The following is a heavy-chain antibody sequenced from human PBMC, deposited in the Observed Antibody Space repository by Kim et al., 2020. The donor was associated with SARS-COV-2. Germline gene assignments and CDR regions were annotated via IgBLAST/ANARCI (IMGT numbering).Heavy chain of an antibody. CDR1: GYTLTELS. V-gene: IGHV1-24*01. Sequence: ASVKVSCKVFGYTLTELSMHWVRHAPGKGLEWMGGFDPEDGETIYAQKFQGRVTMTEDTSSDTAYMELSSLRSEDTAVYYCATSCSITSCHWFDPWGQGTLVTVSS. D-gene: IGHD2-2*01. CDR3: ATSCSITSCHWFDP. J-gene: IGHJ5*02. CDR2: FDPEDGET.